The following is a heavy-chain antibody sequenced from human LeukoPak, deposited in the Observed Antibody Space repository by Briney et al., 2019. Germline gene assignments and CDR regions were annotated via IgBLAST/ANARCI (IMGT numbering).Heavy chain of an antibody. CDR2: ISSSSSYI. J-gene: IGHJ6*02. CDR3: ARVGGDIVVVPAAMQYYYYGMDV. Sequence: TGGSLRLSCAASGFTFSSYSMNWVRQAPGKGLEWVSSISSSSSYIYHADSVKGRFTISRDNAKNSLYLQMNSLRAEDTAVYYCARVGGDIVVVPAAMQYYYYGMDVWGQGTTVTVSS. CDR1: GFTFSSYS. V-gene: IGHV3-21*01. D-gene: IGHD2-2*01.